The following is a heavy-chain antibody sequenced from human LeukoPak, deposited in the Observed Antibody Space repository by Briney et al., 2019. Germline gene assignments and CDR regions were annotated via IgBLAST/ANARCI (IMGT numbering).Heavy chain of an antibody. Sequence: PGGSLRLSCAASGFTFSRYEMNWVRQAPGKGLEWVSYISSSGSTKYYADSVKGRFTISRDNAKNSLYLQMNSLRAEDTAVYYCARDGGYSSSWDFDYWGQGTLVTVSS. J-gene: IGHJ4*02. D-gene: IGHD6-13*01. CDR1: GFTFSRYE. CDR3: ARDGGYSSSWDFDY. V-gene: IGHV3-48*03. CDR2: ISSSGSTK.